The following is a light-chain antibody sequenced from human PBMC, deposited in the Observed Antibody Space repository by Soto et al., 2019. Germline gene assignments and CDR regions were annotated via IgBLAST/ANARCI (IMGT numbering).Light chain of an antibody. V-gene: IGKV3-11*01. J-gene: IGKJ2*02. CDR2: DAS. Sequence: EVVLTQSPATLSLSPGERATLSCRASESVNNYLAWYQQKPGQAPRLLIYDASNRATGIPARFSGSGSGTDFTLTISSLEPEDFAVYFCQQRAKWPSTFGPGTKVEMK. CDR3: QQRAKWPST. CDR1: ESVNNY.